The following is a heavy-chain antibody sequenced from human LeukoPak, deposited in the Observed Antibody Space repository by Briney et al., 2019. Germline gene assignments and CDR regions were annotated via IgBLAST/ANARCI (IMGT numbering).Heavy chain of an antibody. J-gene: IGHJ6*03. CDR2: INWSGGST. D-gene: IGHD3-10*01. CDR3: ARGYSGSYYNSLYYYYMDV. V-gene: IGHV3-20*04. Sequence: PGGSLRLSCAASGFTFDDYGMSWVRQAPGKGLEWVSGINWSGGSTGYADSVKGRFTISRDNAKNSLYLQMNSLRAEDTALYYCARGYSGSYYNSLYYYYMDVWGKGTTVTVSS. CDR1: GFTFDDYG.